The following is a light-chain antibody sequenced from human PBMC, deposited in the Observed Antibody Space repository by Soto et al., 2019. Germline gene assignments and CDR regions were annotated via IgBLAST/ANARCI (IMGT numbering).Light chain of an antibody. CDR1: QNILSN. V-gene: IGKV3-15*01. CDR2: GAS. CDR3: QQYNNWPIT. J-gene: IGKJ5*01. Sequence: SPATLSVSPGEGATLSCRASQNILSNLAWYQQKPGQAPRLLIYGASTRATGIPARFSGSGSGTEFTLTISSLQSEDFEIYYCQQYNNWPITFGQGTRLEIK.